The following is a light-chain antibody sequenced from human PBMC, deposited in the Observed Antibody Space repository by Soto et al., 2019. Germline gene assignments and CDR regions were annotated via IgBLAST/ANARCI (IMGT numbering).Light chain of an antibody. CDR2: GTP. V-gene: IGKV1-39*01. J-gene: IGKJ1*01. CDR3: QESYITPWT. Sequence: DIQMTQSPSSLSSSVGDRVTITCRASESITRYLNLYQQKPWRAPKLLISGTPSLQSGVPSRFGGDGSGTDFTLNISSLQPEGFATYYCQESYITPWTFGRGTKVDIK. CDR1: ESITRY.